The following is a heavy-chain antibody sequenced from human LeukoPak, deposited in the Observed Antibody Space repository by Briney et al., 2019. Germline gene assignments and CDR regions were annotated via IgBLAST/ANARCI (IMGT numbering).Heavy chain of an antibody. CDR1: GYTFTSYG. J-gene: IGHJ3*02. Sequence: ASVKVSCKASGYTFTSYGISWVRQAPGQGLEWMGWISAYNGNTNYAQKLQGRVTMTTDTSTSTAYMELRSLRSDDTAVYYCARDQDYGDYYDAFDIWGQGTMVTVSS. V-gene: IGHV1-18*01. CDR2: ISAYNGNT. D-gene: IGHD4-17*01. CDR3: ARDQDYGDYYDAFDI.